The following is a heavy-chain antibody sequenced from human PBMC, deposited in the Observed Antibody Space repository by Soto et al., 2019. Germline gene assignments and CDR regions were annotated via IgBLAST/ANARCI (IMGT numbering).Heavy chain of an antibody. CDR2: ISSGGDYT. D-gene: IGHD4-4*01. Sequence: PGGSLRLSCAASGSTFSDYYMSWIRQAPGKGLEWVSYISSGGDYTNHADSVKGRFTVSRDNAKNSLFLQMNSLRAEDTAVYYCARELTTVTSDNWFDPWGQGTLVTVSS. CDR3: ARELTTVTSDNWFDP. J-gene: IGHJ5*02. CDR1: GSTFSDYY. V-gene: IGHV3-11*06.